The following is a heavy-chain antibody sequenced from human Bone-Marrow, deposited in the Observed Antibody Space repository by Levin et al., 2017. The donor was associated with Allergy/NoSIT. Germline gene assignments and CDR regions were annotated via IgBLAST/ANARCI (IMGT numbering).Heavy chain of an antibody. V-gene: IGHV4-4*02. CDR3: ARDSRYYDTSGFFDY. Sequence: SETLSLTCSVSGDSISSRNWWSWVRQTPGKGLEWIGEVYHSGSTNYNSSLKSRVSISLDKSKNQFSLRLTSVTAAEPAFYFCARDSRYYDTSGFFDYWGLGILVTVSS. J-gene: IGHJ4*01. CDR2: VYHSGST. D-gene: IGHD3-22*01. CDR1: GDSISSRNW.